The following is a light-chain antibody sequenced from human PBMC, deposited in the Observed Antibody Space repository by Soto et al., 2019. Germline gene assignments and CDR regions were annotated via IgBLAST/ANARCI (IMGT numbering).Light chain of an antibody. Sequence: EIVLTQSPATLSLAPGERATRSCRASPSVTNFLAWYQQKPGQAPRLLIYGAFNRATGIPARFSGSGSGTDFTLTISSLEPEDSAIYYCQQRNIWPPVTFGQGTRLEI. V-gene: IGKV3-11*01. J-gene: IGKJ5*01. CDR1: PSVTNF. CDR2: GAF. CDR3: QQRNIWPPVT.